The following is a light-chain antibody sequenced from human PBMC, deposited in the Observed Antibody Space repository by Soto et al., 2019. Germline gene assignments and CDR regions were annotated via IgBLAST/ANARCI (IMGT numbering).Light chain of an antibody. V-gene: IGKV3-20*01. CDR3: QQYGSSLWT. Sequence: EMVFTQSPCSLSLSPGERATLSCRASQSGTSKYLARYQQKPGQAPRLLIYAASSRATAIPDRFSGRGSGTDFTLTISRLEAEDFAVYYCQQYGSSLWTFGQGTKVDIK. J-gene: IGKJ1*01. CDR2: AAS. CDR1: QSGTSKY.